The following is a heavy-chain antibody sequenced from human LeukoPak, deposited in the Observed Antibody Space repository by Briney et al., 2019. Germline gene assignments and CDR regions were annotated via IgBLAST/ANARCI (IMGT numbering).Heavy chain of an antibody. D-gene: IGHD2-2*01. J-gene: IGHJ5*02. CDR2: IYYSGST. CDR3: ARGGVVVVPAATPNWFDP. Sequence: SETLSLTCTVSGGSISSSSYYWGWIRQPPGKGLEWIGSIYYSGSTYYNPSLKSRVTISVDTSKNQFSLKLSSVTAADTAVYYCARGGVVVVPAATPNWFDPWGQGTLVTVSS. V-gene: IGHV4-39*01. CDR1: GGSISSSSYY.